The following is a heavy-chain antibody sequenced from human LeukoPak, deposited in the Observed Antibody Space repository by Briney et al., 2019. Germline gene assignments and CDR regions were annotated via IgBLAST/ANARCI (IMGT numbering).Heavy chain of an antibody. CDR3: AREWGLESSGYYYAY. V-gene: IGHV1-69*13. D-gene: IGHD3-22*01. CDR2: ITPIFGTA. Sequence: ASVKVSCKASGGTFSRFTISWVRQAPGQGFEWMGGITPIFGTANFAQKFQGRVSVTADESTSTAFMELSSLRSEDTAVYYCAREWGLESSGYYYAYWGQGTLVTVSS. CDR1: GGTFSRFT. J-gene: IGHJ4*02.